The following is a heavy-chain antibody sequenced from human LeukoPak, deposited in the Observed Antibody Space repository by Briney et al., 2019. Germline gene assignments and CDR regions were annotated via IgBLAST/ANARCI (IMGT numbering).Heavy chain of an antibody. CDR1: GFTFSSYG. CDR2: ISYDGSNK. CDR3: AKDEYSSA. J-gene: IGHJ5*02. D-gene: IGHD6-6*01. Sequence: QPGRSLRLSCAASGFTFSSYGMHWVRQAPGKGLEWVAVISYDGSNKYYADSVKGRFTISRDNSKNTLYLQMNSLRAEDTAVYYCAKDEYSSAWGQGTLDTVSS. V-gene: IGHV3-30*18.